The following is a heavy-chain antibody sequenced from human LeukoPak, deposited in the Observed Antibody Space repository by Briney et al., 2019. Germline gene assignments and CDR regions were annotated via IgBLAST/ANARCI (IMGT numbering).Heavy chain of an antibody. V-gene: IGHV3-30*02. CDR3: AKMVRGVIIKDPLDY. D-gene: IGHD3-10*01. Sequence: GGSLRLSCAASGFTFSSYGMHWVRQAPGKGLEWVAFIRYDGSNKYYADSVKGRFAISRDNSKYTLYLQMNSLRAEDTAVYYCAKMVRGVIIKDPLDYWGQGTLVTVSS. CDR1: GFTFSSYG. J-gene: IGHJ4*02. CDR2: IRYDGSNK.